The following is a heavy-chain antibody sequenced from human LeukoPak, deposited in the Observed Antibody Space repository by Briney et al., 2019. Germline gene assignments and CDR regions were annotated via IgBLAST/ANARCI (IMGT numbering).Heavy chain of an antibody. CDR3: AIYVGKYSYGYSFLDY. CDR2: ISGTGAST. V-gene: IGHV3-23*01. CDR1: GFTFSSHA. J-gene: IGHJ4*02. D-gene: IGHD5-18*01. Sequence: PGGSLRLSCAASGFTFSSHAMTWVRQAPGKGPEWVSSISGTGASTYYADSVEGRFTISRDSSKNTIYLQMNSLRAEDTAVYYCAIYVGKYSYGYSFLDYWGQGSPVTVSS.